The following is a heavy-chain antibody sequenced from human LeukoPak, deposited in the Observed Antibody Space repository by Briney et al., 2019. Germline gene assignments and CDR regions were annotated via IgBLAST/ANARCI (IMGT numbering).Heavy chain of an antibody. CDR2: IYYSGST. V-gene: IGHV4-61*05. CDR1: GGSISSSSYY. CDR3: ASDITGTTKYAFDI. D-gene: IGHD1-14*01. Sequence: PSETLSLTCTVSGGSISSSSYYWGWIRQPPGKGLEWIGYIYYSGSTNYNPSLKSRVTISVDTSKNQFSLKLSSVTAADTAIYYCASDITGTTKYAFDIWGQGTMVTVSS. J-gene: IGHJ3*02.